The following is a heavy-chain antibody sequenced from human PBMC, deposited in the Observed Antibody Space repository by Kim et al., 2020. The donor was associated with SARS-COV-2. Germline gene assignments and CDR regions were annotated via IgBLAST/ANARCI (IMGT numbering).Heavy chain of an antibody. J-gene: IGHJ4*02. V-gene: IGHV3-9*01. D-gene: IGHD6-13*01. Sequence: SVKGRFTISRDNAKNSLYLQINGLRAEDTALYYCAKGQYSSSWHIKSIDYWGKGTLVTVSS. CDR3: AKGQYSSSWHIKSIDY.